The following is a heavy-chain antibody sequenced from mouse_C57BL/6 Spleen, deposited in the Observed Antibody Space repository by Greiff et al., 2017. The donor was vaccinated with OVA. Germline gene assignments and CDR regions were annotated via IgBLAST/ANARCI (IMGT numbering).Heavy chain of an antibody. J-gene: IGHJ1*03. CDR1: GFTFSDYY. CDR2: INYDGSST. Sequence: EVKVVESEGGLVQPGSSMKLSCTASGFTFSDYYMAWVRQVPEKGLEWVANINYDGSSTYYLDSLKSRFIISRDNAKNILYLQMSSLKSEDTATYYCARDSYSYWYFDVWGTGTTVTVSS. CDR3: ARDSYSYWYFDV. V-gene: IGHV5-16*01. D-gene: IGHD1-1*01.